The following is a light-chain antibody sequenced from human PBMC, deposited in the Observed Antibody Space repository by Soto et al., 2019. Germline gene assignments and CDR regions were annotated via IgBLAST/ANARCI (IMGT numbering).Light chain of an antibody. V-gene: IGKV1-9*01. Sequence: DIQLTQSPSFLSASVGDRVTITCRASQGISSYLAWYQQKQGKAPKRLIYAASTLQSGVPSRFSGSVPATEFTLTLSCLQPADFATYHFQQLNSYQINFGQAKRREIQ. CDR1: QGISSY. J-gene: IGKJ5*01. CDR2: AAS. CDR3: QQLNSYQIN.